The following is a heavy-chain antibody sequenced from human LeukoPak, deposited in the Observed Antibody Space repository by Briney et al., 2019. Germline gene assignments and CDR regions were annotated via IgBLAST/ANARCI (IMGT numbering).Heavy chain of an antibody. Sequence: SETLSLTCAVYGGSFSGYYWSWIRQPPGKGLEWIGEINHSGSTNYNPSLKSRVTISVDTSKNQFSLKLSSVTAADTAVYYCARHVRPGLRYFDYWGQGTLVTVSS. V-gene: IGHV4-34*01. CDR1: GGSFSGYY. J-gene: IGHJ4*02. CDR2: INHSGST. CDR3: ARHVRPGLRYFDY. D-gene: IGHD2-2*01.